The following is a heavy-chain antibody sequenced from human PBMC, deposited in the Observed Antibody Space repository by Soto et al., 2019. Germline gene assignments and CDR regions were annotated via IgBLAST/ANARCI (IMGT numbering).Heavy chain of an antibody. J-gene: IGHJ3*01. D-gene: IGHD3-22*01. CDR1: GFTFSSAW. CDR3: ARDQLYYNDISGRPLNAFDV. Sequence: PGGSLRLSCAASGFTFSSAWMNWVRQAPGKGLEWVSYIGIGSSTKYYADSVKGRFTISRDNAKNSLYLQMNSLRAEDTAVYYCARDQLYYNDISGRPLNAFDVWGQGTMVTVSS. CDR2: IGIGSSTK. V-gene: IGHV3-48*01.